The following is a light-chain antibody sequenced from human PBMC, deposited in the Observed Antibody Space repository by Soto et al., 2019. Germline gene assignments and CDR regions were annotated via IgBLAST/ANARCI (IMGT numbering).Light chain of an antibody. Sequence: QSALTQPASVSGSPGQSITISCTGTSSDVGGHNFVSWYRQHPGRAPKLMIYDVRNRPSGVSNRFSGSKSANTASLTISGLQAEDEADYYCSSYSSSGTLVFGGGTKLTVL. V-gene: IGLV2-14*01. CDR1: SSDVGGHNF. CDR2: DVR. CDR3: SSYSSSGTLV. J-gene: IGLJ2*01.